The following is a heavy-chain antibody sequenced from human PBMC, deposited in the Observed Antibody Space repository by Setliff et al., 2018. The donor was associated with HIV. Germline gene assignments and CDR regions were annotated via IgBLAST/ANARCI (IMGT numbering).Heavy chain of an antibody. V-gene: IGHV1-69*05. CDR1: GGTFSSYA. Sequence: SVKVSCKASGGTFSSYAISWVRQAPGQGLEWMGGIIAISGTPNYAQKLQGRVTMTTDTSTSTAYMELRTLRSDDTAVYYCARDLPYGDYGRWDYWGQGRLVTVSS. CDR3: ARDLPYGDYGRWDY. D-gene: IGHD4-17*01. J-gene: IGHJ4*02. CDR2: IIAISGTP.